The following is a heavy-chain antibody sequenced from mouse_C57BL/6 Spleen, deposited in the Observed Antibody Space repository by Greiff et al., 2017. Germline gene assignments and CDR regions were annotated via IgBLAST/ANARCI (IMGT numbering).Heavy chain of an antibody. CDR2: INPSTGGT. J-gene: IGHJ2*01. CDR1: GYSFTGYY. CDR3: ARNGIYYGSSYDY. V-gene: IGHV1-42*01. Sequence: EVKLMESGPELVKPGASVKISCKASGYSFTGYYMNWVKQSPEKSLEWIGEINPSTGGTTYNQKFKAKATLTVDKSSSTAYMQLKSLTSEDSAVYYCARNGIYYGSSYDYWGQGTTLTVSS. D-gene: IGHD1-1*01.